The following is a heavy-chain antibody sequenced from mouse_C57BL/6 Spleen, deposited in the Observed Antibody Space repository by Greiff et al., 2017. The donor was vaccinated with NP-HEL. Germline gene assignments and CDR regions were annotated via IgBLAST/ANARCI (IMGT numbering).Heavy chain of an antibody. Sequence: QVQLQQPGTELVKPGASVKLSCKASGYTFTSYWMHWVKQRPGQGLEWIGNINPSNGGTNYNEKFKSKATLTVDKSSSTAYMKLSSLTSEDSAVYYCATNKLLRRGSYFDYWGQGTTLTVSS. D-gene: IGHD1-1*01. V-gene: IGHV1-53*01. J-gene: IGHJ2*01. CDR3: ATNKLLRRGSYFDY. CDR2: INPSNGGT. CDR1: GYTFTSYW.